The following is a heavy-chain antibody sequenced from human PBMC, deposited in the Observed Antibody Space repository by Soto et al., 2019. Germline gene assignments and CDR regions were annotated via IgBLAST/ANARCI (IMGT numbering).Heavy chain of an antibody. V-gene: IGHV4-61*01. CDR2: IYYSGST. D-gene: IGHD6-19*01. J-gene: IGHJ4*02. Sequence: QVQLQESGPGLVKPSETLSLTCTVSGGSVSSGSYYWSWIRQPPGKGLEWIGYIYYSGSTNYNPSLKSRVTISIDPSKNQFSLQLSSVTGGDTAVYNGARYSSGWYDVGYWGQGSLVTVSS. CDR1: GGSVSSGSYY. CDR3: ARYSSGWYDVGY.